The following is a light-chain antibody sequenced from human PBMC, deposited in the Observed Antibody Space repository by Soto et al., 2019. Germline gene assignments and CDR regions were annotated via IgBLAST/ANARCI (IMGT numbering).Light chain of an antibody. CDR3: QHSVASLRT. J-gene: IGKJ1*01. CDR1: QSIRTY. Sequence: DIPMTQSPSSLSASVGDRVTITCRASQSIRTYLNWFQQRPGKAPKLLIYAASTLQGGVPSRFSGSGSGTEFALTISSRQSEDFATYYCQHSVASLRTFGQGTTVEI. V-gene: IGKV1-39*01. CDR2: AAS.